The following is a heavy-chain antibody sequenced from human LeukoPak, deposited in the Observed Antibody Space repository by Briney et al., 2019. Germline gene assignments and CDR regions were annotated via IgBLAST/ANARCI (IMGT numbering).Heavy chain of an antibody. CDR2: INHSGST. Sequence: SETLSLTCAVYGGSFSGYYWSWIRQPPGKGLEWIGEINHSGSTNYNPSLKSRVTISVDTSKNQFSLKLSSVTAADTAVYYCARVAPTQMIYDYWGQGTLVTVSS. CDR3: ARVAPTQMIYDY. V-gene: IGHV4-34*01. D-gene: IGHD3/OR15-3a*01. J-gene: IGHJ4*02. CDR1: GGSFSGYY.